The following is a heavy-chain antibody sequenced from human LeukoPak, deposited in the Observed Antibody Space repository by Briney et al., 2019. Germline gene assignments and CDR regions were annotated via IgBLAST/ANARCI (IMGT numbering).Heavy chain of an antibody. CDR1: GFTFSSYS. CDR3: ARARSSGWNYYYYGMDV. CDR2: ISSSSSYI. D-gene: IGHD6-19*01. Sequence: GGSLRLSCAASGFTFSSYSMNWVRQAPGKGLEWVSSISSSSSYIYYADSVKGRFTISRDNAKNSLYLQMNSLRAEDTAVYYCARARSSGWNYYYYGMDVWGQGTTVTVSS. J-gene: IGHJ6*02. V-gene: IGHV3-21*01.